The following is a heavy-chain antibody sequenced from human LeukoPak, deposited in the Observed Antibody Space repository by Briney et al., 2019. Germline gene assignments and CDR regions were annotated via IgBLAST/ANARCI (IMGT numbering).Heavy chain of an antibody. V-gene: IGHV4-31*03. Sequence: PSQTLSLTCTVSGGSVSSGDYYWSWIRQHPGKGLEWIGYIYYSGSTYYNPSLKSRVTMSVDTSKNQFSLNLTSVTAADTAVYYCARESNFVSPFDVWGRGTTVTVSS. CDR3: ARESNFVSPFDV. CDR1: GGSVSSGDYY. D-gene: IGHD3-16*01. J-gene: IGHJ6*02. CDR2: IYYSGST.